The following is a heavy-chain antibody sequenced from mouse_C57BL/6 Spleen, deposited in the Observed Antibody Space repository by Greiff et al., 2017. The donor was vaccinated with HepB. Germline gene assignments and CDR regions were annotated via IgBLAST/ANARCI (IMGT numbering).Heavy chain of an antibody. Sequence: EVKLVESGGGLVKPGGSLKLSCAASGFTFSDYGMHWVRQAPEKGLEWVAYISSGSNTIYYADTVKGRFTISRDNAKNTLFLQMTSLRSEDTAMYYCARQGGYAMDYWGQGTSVTVSS. J-gene: IGHJ4*01. CDR3: ARQGGYAMDY. CDR2: ISSGSNTI. V-gene: IGHV5-17*01. CDR1: GFTFSDYG.